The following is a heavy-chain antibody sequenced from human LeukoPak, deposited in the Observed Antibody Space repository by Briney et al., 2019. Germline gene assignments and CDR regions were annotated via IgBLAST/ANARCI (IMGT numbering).Heavy chain of an antibody. CDR2: IFSNDEK. D-gene: IGHD3-9*01. Sequence: ESGPTLVKPTETLRLTCTVSGFSLSNARMGASWIRQPPGKALEWLAHIFSNDEKSYSTSLKSRLTISKDTSKSQVVLTMTHMDPVDTATYYCARIYFDWPGGYYYGMDVWGQGTTVTVSS. V-gene: IGHV2-26*01. CDR3: ARIYFDWPGGYYYGMDV. J-gene: IGHJ6*02. CDR1: GFSLSNARMG.